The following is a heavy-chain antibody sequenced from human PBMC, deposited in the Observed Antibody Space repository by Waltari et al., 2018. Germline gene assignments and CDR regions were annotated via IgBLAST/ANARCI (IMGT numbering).Heavy chain of an antibody. Sequence: EVQLVESGGGLVKPGGSLRLSCAASGFTLSTYSMNWVRQAPGKGLEGVSSISSSSYIYYAHSVKGRFTISRDNAKNSLYLQMSSLRAEDTAVYYCGRDVYGDYVGGGGGAFDIWGQGTMVTVSS. CDR1: GFTLSTYS. D-gene: IGHD4-17*01. CDR3: GRDVYGDYVGGGGGAFDI. CDR2: ISSSSYI. J-gene: IGHJ3*02. V-gene: IGHV3-21*01.